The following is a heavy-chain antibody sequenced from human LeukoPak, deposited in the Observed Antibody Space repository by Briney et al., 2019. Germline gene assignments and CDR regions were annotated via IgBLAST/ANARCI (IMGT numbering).Heavy chain of an antibody. CDR2: ISGSGGST. J-gene: IGHJ4*02. CDR1: GFTFSSDA. V-gene: IGHV3-23*01. CDR3: AKPYYDILTGYWPFDY. Sequence: GGSLRLSCAASGFTFSSDAMSWVRQAPGKGLEWVSAISGSGGSTYYADSVKGRFTISRDNSKNTLYLQMNSLRAEDTAVYYCAKPYYDILTGYWPFDYWGQGTLVTVSS. D-gene: IGHD3-9*01.